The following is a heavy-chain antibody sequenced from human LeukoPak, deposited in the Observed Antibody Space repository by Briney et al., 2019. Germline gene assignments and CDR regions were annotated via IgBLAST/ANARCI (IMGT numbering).Heavy chain of an antibody. CDR1: GFTFSSYS. Sequence: GGSLRLSCAASGFTFSSYSMNWVRQAPGKGLEWVSSISSSSSYIYYADSVKGRFTISRDNAKSSLYLQMNSLRAEDTAVYYCAREGRGYCSGGSCYYFDYWGQGTLVTVSS. J-gene: IGHJ4*02. CDR3: AREGRGYCSGGSCYYFDY. CDR2: ISSSSSYI. D-gene: IGHD2-15*01. V-gene: IGHV3-21*01.